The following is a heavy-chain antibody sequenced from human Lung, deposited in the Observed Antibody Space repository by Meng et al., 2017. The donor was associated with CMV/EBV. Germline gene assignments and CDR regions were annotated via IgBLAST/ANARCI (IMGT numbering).Heavy chain of an antibody. CDR1: GFTFSSYA. Sequence: GESLKISCAASGFTFSSYAMSWVRQAPGKGLEWVSAISGSGGSTYYADSVKGRFTISRDNSKNTLYLQMNSLRAEDTAVYYCAKDRGDGDAIAWFGYYYYGMDVWGQGTXVTVSS. CDR2: ISGSGGST. V-gene: IGHV3-23*01. D-gene: IGHD3-10*01. CDR3: AKDRGDGDAIAWFGYYYYGMDV. J-gene: IGHJ6*02.